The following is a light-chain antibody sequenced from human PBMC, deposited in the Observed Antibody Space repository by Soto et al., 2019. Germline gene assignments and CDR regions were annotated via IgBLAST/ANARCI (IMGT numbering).Light chain of an antibody. CDR3: QQFHTYPVT. V-gene: IGKV1-13*02. J-gene: IGKJ5*01. CDR1: QGISGA. Sequence: AIQLTQSPSSLSAFLGDRVTITCRAGQGISGALAWYQQKPGRAPTLLIYDASSLESGVPSRFSGSESGTDFTLTISSLQAEDFATYYCQQFHTYPVTFGQGTRLEIK. CDR2: DAS.